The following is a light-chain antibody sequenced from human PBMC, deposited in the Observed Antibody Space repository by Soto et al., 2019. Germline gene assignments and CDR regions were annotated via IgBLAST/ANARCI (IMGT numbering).Light chain of an antibody. CDR2: AAS. CDR1: QSISSY. Sequence: DIQMTQSPSSLSASVGDRVTITCLARQSISSYLNWYQQKQGKAPKLLIYAASSLHSGFPSRFSGSGSGTDFTLTISSLQPEDFANYYCQQSYSTPYTFGQGTKLEIK. J-gene: IGKJ2*01. CDR3: QQSYSTPYT. V-gene: IGKV1-39*01.